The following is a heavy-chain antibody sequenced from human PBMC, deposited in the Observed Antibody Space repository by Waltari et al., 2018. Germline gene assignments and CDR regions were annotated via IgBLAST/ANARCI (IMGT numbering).Heavy chain of an antibody. CDR3: ARDRGIGLYFDS. J-gene: IGHJ4*02. V-gene: IGHV4-4*02. CDR2: IHRSGRS. CDR1: GDSMNSNSW. Sequence: QLQLQESGPGLVKPSGTLSLTCTVSGDSMNSNSWWSWVRQPPEKGLEWIGQIHRSGRSNYNPSLESRVTISLDTSNRQFSLKLTSTTAADTAVYYCARDRGIGLYFDSWGQSTLVTVSP. D-gene: IGHD1-26*01.